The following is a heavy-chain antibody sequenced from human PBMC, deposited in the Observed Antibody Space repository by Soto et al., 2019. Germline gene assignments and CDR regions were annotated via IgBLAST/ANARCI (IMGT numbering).Heavy chain of an antibody. D-gene: IGHD4-4*01. CDR1: GYTFTSYW. V-gene: IGHV5-51*01. J-gene: IGHJ6*02. Sequence: PGESLKISCRASGYTFTSYWIGWVRQMPGKGLEWMGFIYPGDSDTRYSPSFQGQVTISADKSISTAYLQWSSLRAPDTAMYYCARPAYSNYGGYYYGMDVWGQGTTVTVSS. CDR3: ARPAYSNYGGYYYGMDV. CDR2: IYPGDSDT.